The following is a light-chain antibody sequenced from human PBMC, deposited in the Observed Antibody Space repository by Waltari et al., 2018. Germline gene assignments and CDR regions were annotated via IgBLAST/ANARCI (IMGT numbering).Light chain of an antibody. CDR1: QSVSRS. V-gene: IGKV3-20*01. CDR2: GAS. Sequence: EIVLTQSPGTLSLSPGERATLSCRASQSVSRSLAWYQQKPGQAPRLLIYGASSRATGGPDRCSGSRSGTDFSLTISRLEPEDFAVYYCQHYVRLPVSFGQGTKVEIK. CDR3: QHYVRLPVS. J-gene: IGKJ1*01.